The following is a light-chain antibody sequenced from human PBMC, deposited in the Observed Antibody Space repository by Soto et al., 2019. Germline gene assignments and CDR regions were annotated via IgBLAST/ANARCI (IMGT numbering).Light chain of an antibody. V-gene: IGKV1-6*01. CDR3: LQDFNYTIT. J-gene: IGKJ5*01. Sequence: AIQLTQSPSSPSASVGDRVTISCRASRDIRNVLAWYQHAPGKDPKLMIYGASILHSGVPSRFSGSGSGTDVTITISSLMNEDVATYDGLQDFNYTITFGQGTRLEIK. CDR1: RDIRNV. CDR2: GAS.